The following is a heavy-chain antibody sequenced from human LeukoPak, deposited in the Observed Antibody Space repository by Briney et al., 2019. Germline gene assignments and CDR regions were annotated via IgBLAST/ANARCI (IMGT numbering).Heavy chain of an antibody. CDR2: IFYSGST. Sequence: PSETLSLTCTVSGGSISSSSYYWGWIRQPPGKGLEWIGSIFYSGSTYYNPSLQSRVTISVDTSKNQFSLKLSSVTAAGTAVYYCARSTVTTWVGDFDYWGQGTLVTVSS. D-gene: IGHD4-17*01. J-gene: IGHJ4*02. V-gene: IGHV4-39*01. CDR3: ARSTVTTWVGDFDY. CDR1: GGSISSSSYY.